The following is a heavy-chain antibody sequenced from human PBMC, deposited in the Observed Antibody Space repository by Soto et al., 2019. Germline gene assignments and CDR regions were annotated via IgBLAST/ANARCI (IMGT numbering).Heavy chain of an antibody. Sequence: QVQLVQSGAEVKKPGASVKVSCQASGYTFASHYIHWVRQAPGQGLEWMGVINPNGGNTRYAQRFQDRLTLTTDTPTNTVYLDLSSLSSDDTAVYYSGRDTSGLDYWGQGTLVTVSS. CDR2: INPNGGNT. V-gene: IGHV1-46*01. CDR3: GRDTSGLDY. J-gene: IGHJ4*02. CDR1: GYTFASHY.